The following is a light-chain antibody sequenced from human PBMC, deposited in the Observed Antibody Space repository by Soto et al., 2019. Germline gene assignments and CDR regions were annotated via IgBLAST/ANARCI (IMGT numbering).Light chain of an antibody. CDR3: LQDYNYPLT. V-gene: IGKV1-6*01. J-gene: IGKJ4*01. CDR2: AAS. Sequence: AIQMTQSPSSLSASVRDRVTITCRASQGIRNDLGWYQQKPGKAPKLLIYAASSLQSGVPSRFSGSGSGTDFTLTISSLQHEDFATYYCLQDYNYPLTFGGGTKVDIK. CDR1: QGIRND.